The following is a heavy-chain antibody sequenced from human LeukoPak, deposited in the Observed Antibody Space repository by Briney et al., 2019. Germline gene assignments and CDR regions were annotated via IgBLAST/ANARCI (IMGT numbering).Heavy chain of an antibody. CDR1: GFTFSSYG. CDR2: ISYDGSNK. Sequence: GRSLRLSCAASGFTFSSYGMHWVRQAPGKGLEWVAVISYDGSNKYYADSVKGRFTISRDNSKNTLYLQMNSLRAEDTAVYYCAKSGSYYYYYYYGMDVWGQGTTVTVSS. D-gene: IGHD1-26*01. CDR3: AKSGSYYYYYYYGMDV. V-gene: IGHV3-30*18. J-gene: IGHJ6*02.